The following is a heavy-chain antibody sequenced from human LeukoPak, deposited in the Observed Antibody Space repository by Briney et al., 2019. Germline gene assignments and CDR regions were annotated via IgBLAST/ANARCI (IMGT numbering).Heavy chain of an antibody. Sequence: GSLGLSCAASGFTFSSNAIYWVRQAPGQGLEWVAMILSDGNNDYYADSVKGRFTISRDNSKNTLYLQMNSLRPEDTAVYYCAKDFQGRWTIDYWGQGTLVTVSP. J-gene: IGHJ4*02. CDR3: AKDFQGRWTIDY. CDR2: ILSDGNND. V-gene: IGHV3-30*18. D-gene: IGHD3/OR15-3a*01. CDR1: GFTFSSNA.